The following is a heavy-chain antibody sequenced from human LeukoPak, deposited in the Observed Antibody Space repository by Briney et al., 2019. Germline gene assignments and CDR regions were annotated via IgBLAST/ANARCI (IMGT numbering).Heavy chain of an antibody. V-gene: IGHV4-34*01. CDR3: ARDLVL. CDR2: INHSGSI. Sequence: SETLSLTCAVYGGSFSSYYWSWIRQPPGKGLEWIGEINHSGSINYNPSLKSRVTISVDTSKNQFSLKLSSVTAADTAVYYCARDLVLWGQGTLVTVSS. J-gene: IGHJ5*02. CDR1: GGSFSSYY.